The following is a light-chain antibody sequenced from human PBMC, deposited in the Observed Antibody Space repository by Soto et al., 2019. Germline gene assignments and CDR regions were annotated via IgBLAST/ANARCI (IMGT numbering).Light chain of an antibody. Sequence: DIVMTQSPDSLAVSLGERATINCKSSQSVLYSPNNKNYLAWYQQKPGQPPKLLVYWASTRESGVPDRFSGSGSGTDFTLTINSLQAEDVAVYYCQQYHSPPQTFGQGTKVELK. V-gene: IGKV4-1*01. CDR2: WAS. CDR3: QQYHSPPQT. J-gene: IGKJ1*01. CDR1: QSVLYSPNNKNY.